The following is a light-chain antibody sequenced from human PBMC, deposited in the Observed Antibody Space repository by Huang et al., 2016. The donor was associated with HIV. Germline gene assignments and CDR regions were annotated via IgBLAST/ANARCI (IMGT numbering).Light chain of an antibody. J-gene: IGKJ1*01. CDR2: GAS. Sequence: DIQMTQSPSSLSASVGDRVTITCRASQSITTYLNWYQQRPGEAPRLLLYGASTLQSGVQSRFGGSGSGTHFTLTITGLRPEDFASYFCQQSHTAPWTFGQGTRV. V-gene: IGKV1-39*01. CDR3: QQSHTAPWT. CDR1: QSITTY.